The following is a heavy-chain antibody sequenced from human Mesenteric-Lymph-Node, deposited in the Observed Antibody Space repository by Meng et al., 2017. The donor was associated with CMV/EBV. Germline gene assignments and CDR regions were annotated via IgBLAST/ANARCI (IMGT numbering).Heavy chain of an antibody. CDR2: FYDSEST. V-gene: IGHV4-59*01. J-gene: IGHJ3*01. CDR1: GAFISGYY. CDR3: ARAAITILDVPHDAFDL. Sequence: SETLSLTCTVSGAFISGYYWSWIRQQPGKAPEWVGHFYDSESTDYNPSLKSRVTLSFDASRKNFFLRLGSVTAGDTAVYYCARAAITILDVPHDAFDLWGQGTLVTVSS. D-gene: IGHD3/OR15-3a*01.